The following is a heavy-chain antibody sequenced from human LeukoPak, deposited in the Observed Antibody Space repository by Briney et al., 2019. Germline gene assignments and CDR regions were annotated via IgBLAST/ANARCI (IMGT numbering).Heavy chain of an antibody. V-gene: IGHV3-7*01. CDR3: ARDPPTKSYGSGSYDY. CDR2: IKQDGSAE. J-gene: IGHJ4*02. D-gene: IGHD3-10*01. Sequence: PGGSLRLSCAASGFTFSSYWVSWVRQAPGEGLEWVANIKQDGSAEYYVDSVKGRFTISRDNAKNSLYLQMNSLRAEDTAVYYCARDPPTKSYGSGSYDYWGQGTLVTVSS. CDR1: GFTFSSYW.